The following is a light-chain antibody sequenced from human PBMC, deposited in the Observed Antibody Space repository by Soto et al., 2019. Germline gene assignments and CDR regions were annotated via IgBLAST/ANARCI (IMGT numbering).Light chain of an antibody. CDR1: QSVSNN. Sequence: EIVLTQSPGTLSLSPGERATLSCRASQSVSNNYLAWYQQKPGQAPRLLIYGASNRATGIPDRFSGSGSGTEFTLTISSLQSEDFAVYYCQQYNNWPLTFGQGTRLEIK. CDR2: GAS. J-gene: IGKJ5*01. CDR3: QQYNNWPLT. V-gene: IGKV3D-15*01.